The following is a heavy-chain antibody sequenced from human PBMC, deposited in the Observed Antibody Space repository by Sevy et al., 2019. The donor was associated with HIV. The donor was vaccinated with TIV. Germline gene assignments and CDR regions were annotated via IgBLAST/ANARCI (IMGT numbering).Heavy chain of an antibody. Sequence: GGSLRLSCAASEITLSNYAMNWVRQAPGRGLEWVSAISGSGGSTYYADSVKGRFTISRDNSKNTLSLQMHSLRVEDTDVYDCAKDRAVLVGDAFDLWGQGTMVTVSS. CDR3: AKDRAVLVGDAFDL. J-gene: IGHJ3*01. V-gene: IGHV3-23*01. D-gene: IGHD2-15*01. CDR1: EITLSNYA. CDR2: ISGSGGST.